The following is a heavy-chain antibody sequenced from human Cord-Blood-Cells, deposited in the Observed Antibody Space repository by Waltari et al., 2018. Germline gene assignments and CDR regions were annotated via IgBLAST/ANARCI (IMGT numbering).Heavy chain of an antibody. V-gene: IGHV1-69*12. CDR3: AIGPGVATISPNAFDI. CDR1: GGTFTSYA. Sequence: QVQLVQSGAEVKKPGSSVKVSCQASGGTFTSYAISRVRPATGQGLEWMGGIIPIFGTANYAQKFQGRVTITADESTSTAYMELSSLRSEDTAVYYCAIGPGVATISPNAFDIWGQGTMVTVSS. D-gene: IGHD5-12*01. CDR2: IIPIFGTA. J-gene: IGHJ3*02.